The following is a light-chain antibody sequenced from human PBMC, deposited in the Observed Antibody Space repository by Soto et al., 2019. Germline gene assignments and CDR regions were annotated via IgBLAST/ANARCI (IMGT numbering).Light chain of an antibody. J-gene: IGKJ2*01. CDR1: QGVSTW. V-gene: IGKV1-12*01. Sequence: DIQMTQSPSSMSASVGVTVTITCRASQGVSTWLAWYQQKPGKAPKVLIYHASNLQSGVPSRFSGSGSGTDFTLTISSLQPEDFATYYCQQANYFPYTFGQGTRLEIK. CDR2: HAS. CDR3: QQANYFPYT.